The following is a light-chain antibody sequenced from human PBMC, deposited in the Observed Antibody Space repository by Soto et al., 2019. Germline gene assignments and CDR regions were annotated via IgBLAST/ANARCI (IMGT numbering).Light chain of an antibody. CDR1: SIGRTS. V-gene: IGLV3-21*02. Sequence: SYELTQPPSVSVAPGQTARITCGANSIGRTSVHWYQQRPGQAPVLVVYDDSDRPSGIPERFSGSNSGNTATLTISRVEAGDEADYYCQVWDSDSDHVVFGLGTKLTVL. CDR3: QVWDSDSDHVV. J-gene: IGLJ2*01. CDR2: DDS.